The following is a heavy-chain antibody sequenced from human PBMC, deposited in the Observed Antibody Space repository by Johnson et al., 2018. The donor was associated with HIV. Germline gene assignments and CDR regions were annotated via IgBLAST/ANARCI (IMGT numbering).Heavy chain of an antibody. CDR1: GFTFSSYW. D-gene: IGHD2-15*01. CDR3: ARERYGSQAIDAFEI. V-gene: IGHV3-66*01. Sequence: VQLVESGGGLVQPGGSLRLSCAASGFTFSSYWMSWVRQAPGKGLEWVSVIYSGGSTYYADSVKGRFTISRDNSQNTVFLQMNSLRAEDMAVYYCARERYGSQAIDAFEIWGQGTMVTVSS. CDR2: IYSGGST. J-gene: IGHJ3*02.